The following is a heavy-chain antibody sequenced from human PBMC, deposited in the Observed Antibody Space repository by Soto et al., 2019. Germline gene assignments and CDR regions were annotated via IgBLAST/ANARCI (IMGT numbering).Heavy chain of an antibody. V-gene: IGHV3-23*01. J-gene: IGHJ4*02. CDR1: GFTFTDYW. CDR2: ITDSGGDA. CDR3: ARGSTASYPGSRLFDF. Sequence: GGSLRLSCAASGFTFTDYWMSWVRQAPGAGLAWVSSITDSGGDAKYADSVRGRFTISRDNSKNTLYLQMRSLRAEDSAVYYCARGSTASYPGSRLFDFWGRRSMVTVSS. D-gene: IGHD3-10*01.